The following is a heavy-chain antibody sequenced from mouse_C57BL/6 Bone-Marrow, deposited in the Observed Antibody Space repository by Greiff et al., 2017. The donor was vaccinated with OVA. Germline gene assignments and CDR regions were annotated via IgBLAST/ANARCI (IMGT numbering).Heavy chain of an antibody. Sequence: QVQLQQPGAELVKPGASVKMSCKASGYTFTSYWITWVKQRPGQGLEWIGDIYPGSGSTNYNEKFKSKATLTVDTSSSTAYMQLSSLTSEDSAVYYGASQGAKGQPLYYCDYWGQGTTLTVSS. CDR1: GYTFTSYW. CDR3: ASQGAKGQPLYYCDY. V-gene: IGHV1-55*01. J-gene: IGHJ2*01. D-gene: IGHD3-3*01. CDR2: IYPGSGST.